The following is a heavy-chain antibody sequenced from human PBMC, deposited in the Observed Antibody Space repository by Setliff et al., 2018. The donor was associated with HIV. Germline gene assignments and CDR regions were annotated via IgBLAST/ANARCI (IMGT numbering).Heavy chain of an antibody. D-gene: IGHD3-3*01. Sequence: PSETLSLTCTVSGGSISNGVYYWSWIRQHPGKGLEWIGYIYYSGSTYYNPSLKSRVTISVDTSKNQFSLKLSSVTAADTAVYYCARAPPTDYDFTYYFDYWGQGTLVTVSS. J-gene: IGHJ4*02. CDR2: IYYSGST. V-gene: IGHV4-31*03. CDR1: GGSISNGVYY. CDR3: ARAPPTDYDFTYYFDY.